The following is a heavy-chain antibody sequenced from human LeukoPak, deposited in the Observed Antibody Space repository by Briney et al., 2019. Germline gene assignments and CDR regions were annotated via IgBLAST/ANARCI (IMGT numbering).Heavy chain of an antibody. D-gene: IGHD6-13*01. Sequence: SETLSLTCTVSGGSISSGDYYWSWIRQPPGKGLEWIGYIYDSGSTYYNPSLKSRVTISVDTSKNQFSLKLSSVTAADTAVYYCARDGYSSSRPDLYYYYMDVWGKGTTVTVSS. CDR3: ARDGYSSSRPDLYYYYMDV. CDR2: IYDSGST. J-gene: IGHJ6*03. CDR1: GGSISSGDYY. V-gene: IGHV4-30-4*08.